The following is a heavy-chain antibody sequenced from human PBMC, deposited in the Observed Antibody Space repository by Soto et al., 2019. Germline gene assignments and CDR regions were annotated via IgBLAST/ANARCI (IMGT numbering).Heavy chain of an antibody. CDR1: GYTFTGHY. Sequence: QVQLVQSGAEVKESGASVKVSCKTSGYTFTGHYIHWVRQAPGQSREWVGEIGPKNGDTRYAQKFQGKVTMTKDTSITTVYMELTNLSPDDTAVYYCGRGRSGEIVVFYWGQGTLVTVHS. CDR3: GRGRSGEIVVFY. D-gene: IGHD5-12*01. CDR2: IGPKNGDT. V-gene: IGHV1-2*02. J-gene: IGHJ4*02.